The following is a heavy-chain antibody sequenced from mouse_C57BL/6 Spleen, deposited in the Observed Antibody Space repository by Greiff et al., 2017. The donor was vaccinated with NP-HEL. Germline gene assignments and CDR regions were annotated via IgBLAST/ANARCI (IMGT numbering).Heavy chain of an antibody. CDR3: ARDYSYFDV. V-gene: IGHV3-6*01. J-gene: IGHJ1*03. CDR1: GYSITSGYY. Sequence: DVQLVESGPGLVKPSQSLSLTCSVTGYSITSGYYWNWIRQFPGNKLEWMGYISSDCSNNYNPSLQNPISITRDTSKNQFFLKLNSVTTEDTATYYCARDYSYFDVWGTGTTVTVSS. D-gene: IGHD1-1*01. CDR2: ISSDCSN.